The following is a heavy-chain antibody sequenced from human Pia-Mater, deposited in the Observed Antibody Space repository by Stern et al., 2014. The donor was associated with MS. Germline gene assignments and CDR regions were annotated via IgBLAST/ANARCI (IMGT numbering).Heavy chain of an antibody. CDR3: ARSGGNHYDTSGYSTRDDFDS. V-gene: IGHV4-59*01. CDR2: ILYSCIT. Sequence: QVQLQESGPRLVKPSETLSLTCTVSSGSISNYYLNWIRQPPGKGLELIGFILYSCITQYNPSLSSRVTMSLDKATNNVPLELTPASAADTAVYYCARSGGNHYDTSGYSTRDDFDSWGQGTLVTVSS. J-gene: IGHJ4*02. CDR1: SGSISNYY. D-gene: IGHD3-22*01.